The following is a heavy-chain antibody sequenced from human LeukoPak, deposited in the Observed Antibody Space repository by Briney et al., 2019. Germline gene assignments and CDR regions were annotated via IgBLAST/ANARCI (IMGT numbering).Heavy chain of an antibody. CDR2: ISYDGSNK. D-gene: IGHD5-18*01. CDR1: GFTFSSYV. V-gene: IGHV3-30*14. CDR3: ARSNSFRPMDV. J-gene: IGHJ6*03. Sequence: GGSLRLSCAASGFTFSSYVMNWVRQAPGKGLEWVAVISYDGSNKYYADSVKGRFTTSRDNSKNTLYLQMNSLRAEDTAVYYCARSNSFRPMDVWGKGTTVTISS.